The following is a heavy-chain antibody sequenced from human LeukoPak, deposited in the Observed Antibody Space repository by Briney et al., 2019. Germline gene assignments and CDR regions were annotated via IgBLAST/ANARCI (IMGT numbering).Heavy chain of an antibody. CDR1: GGTFSSYA. D-gene: IGHD2-15*01. CDR2: IIPIFGTA. V-gene: IGHV1-69*13. J-gene: IGHJ6*02. CDR3: ASIPGYCSGGSCYQYYYYGMDV. Sequence: SVKVSCKASGGTFSSYAISWVRQAPGQGLEWMGGIIPIFGTANYAQKFQGRVTITADESTSTAYMELSSLRSEDTAVYYCASIPGYCSGGSCYQYYYYGMDVWGQGATVTVSS.